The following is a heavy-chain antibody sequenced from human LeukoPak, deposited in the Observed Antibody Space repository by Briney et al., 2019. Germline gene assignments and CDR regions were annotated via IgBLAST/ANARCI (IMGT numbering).Heavy chain of an antibody. V-gene: IGHV1-2*02. CDR2: INPNSGGT. D-gene: IGHD1-26*01. Sequence: ASVKVSCKASGYTFTGYYMHWVRQAPGQGLEWMGWINPNSGGTNYAQKFQGRVTMTRDTSISTAYMELSRLRSDDTAVYYCASSGGYYGYYYYYMDVWGTGTTVTVSS. CDR3: ASSGGYYGYYYYYMDV. CDR1: GYTFTGYY. J-gene: IGHJ6*03.